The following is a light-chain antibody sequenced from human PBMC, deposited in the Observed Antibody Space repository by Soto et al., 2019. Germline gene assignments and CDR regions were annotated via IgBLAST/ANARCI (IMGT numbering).Light chain of an antibody. Sequence: DIQVTQSPSSLSASVGDRVTITCRASQSIRTYLNWYQQRPGKPPKLLMHTASTLQTGVPSRFSGGGSGTDFTLTISSLQPADFATYYCQQTYSTLDSFGQGTKLEIK. J-gene: IGKJ2*03. CDR3: QQTYSTLDS. V-gene: IGKV1-39*01. CDR2: TAS. CDR1: QSIRTY.